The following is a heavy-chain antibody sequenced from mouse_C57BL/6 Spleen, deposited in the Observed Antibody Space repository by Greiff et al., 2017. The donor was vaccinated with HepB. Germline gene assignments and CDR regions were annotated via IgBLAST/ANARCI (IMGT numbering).Heavy chain of an antibody. Sequence: QVQLQQSGAELVKPGASVKMSCKASGYTFTSYWITWVKQRPGQGLEWIGDIYPGSGSTNYNEKFKSKATLTVDTSSSTAYMQLSSLTSEDSAVYYCARWDYYGSGGYFDVWGTGTTVTVSS. CDR1: GYTFTSYW. V-gene: IGHV1-55*01. J-gene: IGHJ1*03. D-gene: IGHD1-1*01. CDR2: IYPGSGST. CDR3: ARWDYYGSGGYFDV.